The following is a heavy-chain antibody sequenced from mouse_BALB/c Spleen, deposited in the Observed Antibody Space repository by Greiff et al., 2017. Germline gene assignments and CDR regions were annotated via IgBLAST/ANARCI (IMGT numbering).Heavy chain of an antibody. J-gene: IGHJ3*01. CDR3: ATYYYGSSRFAY. CDR2: IWAGGST. CDR1: GFSLTSYG. V-gene: IGHV2-9*02. Sequence: VQLQQSGPGLVAPSQSLSITCTVSGFSLTSYGVHWVRQPPGKGLEWLGVIWAGGSTNYNSALMSRLSISKDNSKSQVFLKMNSLQTDDTAMYYCATYYYGSSRFAYWGQGTLVTVSA. D-gene: IGHD1-1*01.